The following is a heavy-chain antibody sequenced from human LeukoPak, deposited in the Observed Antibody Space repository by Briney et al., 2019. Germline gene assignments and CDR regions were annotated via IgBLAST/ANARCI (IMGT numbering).Heavy chain of an antibody. V-gene: IGHV4-39*07. CDR2: IYYSGST. Sequence: SETLSLTCTVSGGSISSSSYYWGWVRQPPGEGLEWIGNIYYSGSTYYNPSLKSRVTISVDTSKNQFSLKLSSVTAADTAVYYCAIGYCSGGSCYGVYYYYGMDVWGQGTTVTVSS. CDR3: AIGYCSGGSCYGVYYYYGMDV. CDR1: GGSISSSSYY. D-gene: IGHD2-15*01. J-gene: IGHJ6*02.